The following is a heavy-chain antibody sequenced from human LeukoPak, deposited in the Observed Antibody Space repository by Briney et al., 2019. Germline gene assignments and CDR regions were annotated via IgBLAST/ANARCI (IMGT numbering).Heavy chain of an antibody. CDR3: ARDLRYSSSSGVDY. CDR1: GGSISSSSYY. D-gene: IGHD6-6*01. CDR2: IYYSGST. Sequence: SETLSLTCTVSGGSISSSSYYWGWIRQPPGKGLEWIGSIYYSGSTYYNPSLKSRVTISVDTSKNQFSLKLSSVTAADAAVYYCARDLRYSSSSGVDYWGQGTLVTVSS. V-gene: IGHV4-39*07. J-gene: IGHJ4*02.